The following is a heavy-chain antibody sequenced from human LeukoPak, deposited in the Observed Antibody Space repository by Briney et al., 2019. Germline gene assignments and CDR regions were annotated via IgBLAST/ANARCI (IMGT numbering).Heavy chain of an antibody. CDR2: ISSSSSTI. Sequence: PGGSLRLSCAASGFTFSSYSMNWVRQAPGKGLEWVSYISSSSSTIYYADSVKGRFTISRDNAKNSLYLQMNSLRAEDTAVYYCARDPSLGSGWSHDAFDIWGQGTMVTVSS. D-gene: IGHD6-19*01. CDR1: GFTFSSYS. CDR3: ARDPSLGSGWSHDAFDI. V-gene: IGHV3-48*01. J-gene: IGHJ3*02.